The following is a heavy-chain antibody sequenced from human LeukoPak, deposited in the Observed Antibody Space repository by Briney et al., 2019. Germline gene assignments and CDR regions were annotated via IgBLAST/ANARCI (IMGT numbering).Heavy chain of an antibody. CDR3: ARAKAQWLVHWFDP. CDR1: GGSISSYY. D-gene: IGHD6-19*01. Sequence: PSETLSLTCTVSGGSISSYYWSWIRQPPGKGLEWIGYIYYSGSTNYNPSLKSRVTISVDTSKNQFSLKLSSVTAADTAVYYCARAKAQWLVHWFDPWGQGTLVTVSS. V-gene: IGHV4-59*12. CDR2: IYYSGST. J-gene: IGHJ5*02.